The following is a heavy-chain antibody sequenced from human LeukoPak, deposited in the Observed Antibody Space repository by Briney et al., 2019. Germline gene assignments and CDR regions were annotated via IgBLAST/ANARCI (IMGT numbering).Heavy chain of an antibody. V-gene: IGHV1-18*04. CDR1: GYTFTSYG. Sequence: ASVKVSCKASGYTFTSYGISWVRQAPGQGLEWMGWISAYNGNTNYAQKLQGRVTMTTDTSTSTAYMELGSLRSDDTAVYYCARDSVGTMVRGVIITTLYYYGMDVWGKGTTVTVSS. CDR3: ARDSVGTMVRGVIITTLYYYGMDV. CDR2: ISAYNGNT. J-gene: IGHJ6*04. D-gene: IGHD3-10*01.